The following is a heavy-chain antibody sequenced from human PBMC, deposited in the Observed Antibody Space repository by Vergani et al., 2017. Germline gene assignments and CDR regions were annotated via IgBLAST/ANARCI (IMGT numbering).Heavy chain of an antibody. CDR3: ARGPSLHYYYMDV. J-gene: IGHJ6*03. Sequence: QMQLQESGPGLVKASETLSLTCTVSGDSIISSSYYWGWIRQPPGKGLEWIGSIYNSGNGDSSSSLKSRVTISADTSKNQFSLRLTSVTAADTAVYYCARGPSLHYYYMDVWGKGTTVTVSS. CDR2: IYNSGNG. CDR1: GDSIISSSYY. V-gene: IGHV4-39*01.